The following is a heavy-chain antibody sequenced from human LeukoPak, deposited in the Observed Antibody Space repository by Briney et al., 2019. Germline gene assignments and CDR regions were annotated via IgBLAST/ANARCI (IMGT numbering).Heavy chain of an antibody. CDR3: ARDITSGYGAFDP. D-gene: IGHD4/OR15-4a*01. CDR2: IYYSGST. J-gene: IGHJ5*02. CDR1: GGSISSYY. Sequence: SETLSLTCTVSGGSISSYYWSWIRQPPGKGLEWIGYIYYSGSTNYNPSLKSRDTISVDTSKNQLSLKLSSVTAADTAVYYCARDITSGYGAFDPWGQGTLVTVSS. V-gene: IGHV4-59*01.